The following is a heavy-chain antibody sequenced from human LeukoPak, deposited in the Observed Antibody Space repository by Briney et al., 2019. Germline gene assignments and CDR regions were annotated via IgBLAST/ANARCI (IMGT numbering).Heavy chain of an antibody. Sequence: SGGSLRLSCAASGFTFSTYDMSWVRQAPGKGLEWVSAISGSGGSTYYADSVKGRFTISRDNSKNTLYLQMNSLRAEDTAVYYCAKHYDILTGYITPFDYWGQGTLVTVSS. CDR3: AKHYDILTGYITPFDY. V-gene: IGHV3-23*01. D-gene: IGHD3-9*01. CDR2: ISGSGGST. J-gene: IGHJ4*02. CDR1: GFTFSTYD.